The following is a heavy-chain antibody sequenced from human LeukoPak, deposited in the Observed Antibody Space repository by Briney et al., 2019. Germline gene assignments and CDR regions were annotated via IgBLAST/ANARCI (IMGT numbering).Heavy chain of an antibody. V-gene: IGHV1-8*01. CDR1: GYTFTSYD. D-gene: IGHD6-6*01. CDR2: MNPNSGNT. Sequence: ASVKVSCKASGYTFTSYDINWVRQATGQGLEWMGWMNPNSGNTGYAQKFQGRVTMTRNTSISTAYMERSSLRSEDTAVYYCARFFSSDGMDVWGQGTTVTVSS. J-gene: IGHJ6*02. CDR3: ARFFSSDGMDV.